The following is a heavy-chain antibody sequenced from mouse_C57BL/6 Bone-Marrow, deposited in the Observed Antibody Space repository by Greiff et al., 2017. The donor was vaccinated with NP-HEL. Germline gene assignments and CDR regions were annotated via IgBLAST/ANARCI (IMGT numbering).Heavy chain of an antibody. Sequence: VQLQQSGAELVKPGASVKISCKASGYAFSSYWMNWVKQRPGKGLEWIGQIYPGDGDTNYNGKFKGKATLTADKSSSTAYMQLSSLTSEDSAVYFCARSDDLLWYLYYFDYWGQGTTLTVSS. V-gene: IGHV1-80*01. D-gene: IGHD2-1*01. CDR1: GYAFSSYW. CDR3: ARSDDLLWYLYYFDY. CDR2: IYPGDGDT. J-gene: IGHJ2*01.